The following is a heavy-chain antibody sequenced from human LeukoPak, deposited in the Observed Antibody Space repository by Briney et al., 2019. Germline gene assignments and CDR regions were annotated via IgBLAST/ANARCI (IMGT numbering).Heavy chain of an antibody. CDR3: AKFPYYYDTETYFQH. D-gene: IGHD3-22*01. CDR2: IRYDGSNK. CDR1: GFTFSSYG. V-gene: IGHV3-30*02. J-gene: IGHJ1*01. Sequence: PGGSLRLSCAASGFTFSSYGMHWVRQAPGKGLEWVAFIRYDGSNKYYADSVKGRFTISRDNSKNTLYLQMNSLRAEDTAVYYCAKFPYYYDTETYFQHWGQGTLVTVSS.